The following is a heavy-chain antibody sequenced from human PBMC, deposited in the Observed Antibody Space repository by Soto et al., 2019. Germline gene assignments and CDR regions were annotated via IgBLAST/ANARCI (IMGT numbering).Heavy chain of an antibody. V-gene: IGHV3-73*01. CDR2: IRSKANSYAT. CDR3: TRLGLTTGDY. D-gene: IGHD4-17*01. Sequence: GGSLRLSCAASGFTFSGSAMHWVRQASGKGLEWVGRIRSKANSYATAYAASVKGRFTITRDDSKNTAYLQMNSLKTEDTAVYYCTRLGLTTGDYWGQGTLVTVSS. J-gene: IGHJ4*02. CDR1: GFTFSGSA.